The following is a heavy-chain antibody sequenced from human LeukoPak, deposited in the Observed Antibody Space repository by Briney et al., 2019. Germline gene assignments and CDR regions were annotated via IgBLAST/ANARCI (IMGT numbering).Heavy chain of an antibody. Sequence: GGSLRLSCAASGFTVSSNYMSWVRQAPGKGLEWVSVIYSGGSTYYADSVKGRFTISRDNSKNMLYLQMNSLRAEDTAVYYCARGTAMAHDAFDIWGQGTMVTVSS. CDR2: IYSGGST. CDR3: ARGTAMAHDAFDI. V-gene: IGHV3-66*01. D-gene: IGHD5-18*01. CDR1: GFTVSSNY. J-gene: IGHJ3*02.